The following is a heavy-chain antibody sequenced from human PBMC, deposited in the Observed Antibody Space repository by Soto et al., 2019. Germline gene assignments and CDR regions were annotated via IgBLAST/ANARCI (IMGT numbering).Heavy chain of an antibody. J-gene: IGHJ5*02. V-gene: IGHV1-2*02. CDR3: ARDRCSSTSCYRGIDWFDP. CDR2: INPNSGGT. Sequence: VASVKVSCKASGYTFTGYYMHWVRQAPGQGLEWMGWINPNSGGTNYAQKFQGRVTMTRDTSISTAYMELSRLRSDDTAVYYCARDRCSSTSCYRGIDWFDPWGQGTLVTVSS. D-gene: IGHD2-2*02. CDR1: GYTFTGYY.